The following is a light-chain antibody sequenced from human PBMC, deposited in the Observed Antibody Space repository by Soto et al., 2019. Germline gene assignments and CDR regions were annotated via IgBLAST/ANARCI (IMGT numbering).Light chain of an antibody. CDR1: QSVSSSY. CDR3: QQYGSSPLT. V-gene: IGKV3-20*01. Sequence: VMTQSPATLSVSAGERATLSCRASQSVSSSYLAWYQQKPGQAPRLLIYGASSRATGIPDRFSGSGSGTDFTLTISRLEPEDLAVYYCQQYGSSPLTFGGGTKVDIK. J-gene: IGKJ4*01. CDR2: GAS.